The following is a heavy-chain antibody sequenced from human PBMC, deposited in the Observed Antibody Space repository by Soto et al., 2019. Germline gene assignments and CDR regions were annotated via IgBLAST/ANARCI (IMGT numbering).Heavy chain of an antibody. CDR3: VKDSRDSSGFDVFYI. CDR1: GFTFSSYA. Sequence: GGSLRLSCSASGFTFSSYAMHWVRQAPGKGLEYVSSISSNGGSTYYADSVKGRFTISRDNSKNTLYLQMSSLRAEDTAVYYCVKDSRDSSGFDVFYIWGQGTMVTVSS. CDR2: ISSNGGST. V-gene: IGHV3-64D*06. D-gene: IGHD3-22*01. J-gene: IGHJ3*02.